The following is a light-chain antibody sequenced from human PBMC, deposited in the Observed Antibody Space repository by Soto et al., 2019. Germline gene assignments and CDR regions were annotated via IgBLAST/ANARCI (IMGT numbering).Light chain of an antibody. CDR3: QWSWA. J-gene: IGKJ1*01. V-gene: IGKV1-33*01. CDR2: DSS. Sequence: DIEMTQSPASLSASVGYRATITCKASHDVSNYLNCYQQKPGKAPRLLIYDSSTIAAGVPSSFSGIGSGTDFTLPNTDDFPDYFCQYYSQWSWACGQGTKGGIK. CDR1: HDVSNY.